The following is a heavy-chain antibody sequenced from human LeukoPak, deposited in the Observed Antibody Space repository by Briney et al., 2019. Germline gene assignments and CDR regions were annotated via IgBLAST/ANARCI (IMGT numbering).Heavy chain of an antibody. V-gene: IGHV3-7*01. Sequence: QAGGSLRLSCAASGFTFSSNWMSWVRQAPGKGLEWVANIKQDGSEKYYVDPVKGRFTISRDNAKNSLYLQMNSLRAEDTAVYYCASLPADYYYGMDVWGQGTTVTVSS. CDR3: ASLPADYYYGMDV. J-gene: IGHJ6*02. CDR1: GFTFSSNW. CDR2: IKQDGSEK.